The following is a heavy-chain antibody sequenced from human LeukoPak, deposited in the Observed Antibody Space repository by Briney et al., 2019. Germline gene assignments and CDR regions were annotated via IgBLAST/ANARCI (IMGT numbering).Heavy chain of an antibody. CDR1: GFTFSSYS. CDR3: AKDWRDYGDFHAFDI. D-gene: IGHD4-17*01. J-gene: IGHJ3*02. V-gene: IGHV3-21*04. Sequence: PGGSLRLSCAASGFTFSSYSMNWVRQAPGKGLEWVSSISSSSSYIYYADSVKGRFTISRDNAKNSLYLQMNSLRAEDTAIYYCAKDWRDYGDFHAFDIWGQGTMVTVSS. CDR2: ISSSSSYI.